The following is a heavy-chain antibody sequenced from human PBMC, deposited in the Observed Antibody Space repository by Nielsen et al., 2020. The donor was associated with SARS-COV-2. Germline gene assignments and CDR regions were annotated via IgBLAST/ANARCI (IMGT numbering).Heavy chain of an antibody. CDR2: INTNTGNP. V-gene: IGHV7-4-1*02. Sequence: ASVKVSCKASGYTFTSYAMSWVRQAPGQGLEWMGWINTNTGNPTYAQGFTGRFVFSLDTSVSTAYLQISSLKAEDTAVYYCARWRYYDFWSGQPGGMDVWGQGTTVTVSS. CDR3: ARWRYYDFWSGQPGGMDV. D-gene: IGHD3-3*01. CDR1: GYTFTSYA. J-gene: IGHJ6*02.